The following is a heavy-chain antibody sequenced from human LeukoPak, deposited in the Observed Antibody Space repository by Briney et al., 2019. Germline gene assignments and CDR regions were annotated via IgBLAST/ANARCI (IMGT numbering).Heavy chain of an antibody. CDR1: GGTFSSYA. D-gene: IGHD6-6*01. Sequence: ASVKVSCKASGGTFSSYAISWVRQAPGQGLEWMGGIIPIFGTANYAQKFQGRVTITADESTSTAYMELSSLRSEDTAVYYCARGGSSSSRPYYYYYYMDVWGKGTTVTVSS. CDR3: ARGGSSSSRPYYYYYYMDV. CDR2: IIPIFGTA. V-gene: IGHV1-69*13. J-gene: IGHJ6*03.